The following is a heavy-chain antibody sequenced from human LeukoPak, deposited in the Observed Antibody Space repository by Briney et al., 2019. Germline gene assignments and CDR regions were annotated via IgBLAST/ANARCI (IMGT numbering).Heavy chain of an antibody. V-gene: IGHV4-31*03. D-gene: IGHD6-13*01. CDR2: IYFSGNT. Sequence: SQTLSLTCTVSGGSISSGGYFWSWIRQHPGKGLEWIGYIYFSGNTYYNPSLKSRVTISVDMSKNQFSLKLRSVTATDTAVYYCARLSSNWYPGEYYYYAMDVWGQGTTVTVSS. J-gene: IGHJ6*02. CDR1: GGSISSGGYF. CDR3: ARLSSNWYPGEYYYYAMDV.